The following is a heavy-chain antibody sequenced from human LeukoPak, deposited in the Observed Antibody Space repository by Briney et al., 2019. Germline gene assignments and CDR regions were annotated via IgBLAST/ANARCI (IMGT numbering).Heavy chain of an antibody. CDR1: GFTFSSYA. V-gene: IGHV3-23*01. D-gene: IGHD6-19*01. J-gene: IGHJ4*02. CDR2: ISGSGGST. Sequence: GGPLRLSCAASGFTFSSYAMSWVRQAPGKGLEWVSSISGSGGSTYHADSVKGRFTISRDNSKNTLYLQMNSLRAEDTAVYYCAKDKYSSGWYYFDYWGQGTLVTVSS. CDR3: AKDKYSSGWYYFDY.